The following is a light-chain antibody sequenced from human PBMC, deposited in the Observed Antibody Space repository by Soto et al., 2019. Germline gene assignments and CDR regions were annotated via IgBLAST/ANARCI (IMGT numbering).Light chain of an antibody. CDR3: ETWDSNTRV. J-gene: IGLJ1*01. V-gene: IGLV4-60*02. CDR1: SGLSSYI. Sequence: QSVLTQSSSASASLGSSVKLTCTLSSGLSSYIIAWHQQQPGKAPRYLMKLEGSGSYNKGSGVPDRFSGSSSGADRYLTISNLQFEDEADYYCETWDSNTRVFGTGTKVTVL. CDR2: LEGSGSY.